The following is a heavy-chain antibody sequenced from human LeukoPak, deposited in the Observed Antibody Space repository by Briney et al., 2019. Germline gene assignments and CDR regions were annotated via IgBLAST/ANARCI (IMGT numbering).Heavy chain of an antibody. D-gene: IGHD3-22*01. V-gene: IGHV4-39*07. CDR3: ARGPWSDSSGLGDAFDI. CDR2: IYYSGST. J-gene: IGHJ3*02. Sequence: SETLSLTCTVSGGSISSSSYYWGWIRQPPGKGLEWIGSIYYSGSTYYNPSLKSRVTISVDTSKNQFSLKLSSVTAADTAVYYCARGPWSDSSGLGDAFDIWGQGTMVTVSS. CDR1: GGSISSSSYY.